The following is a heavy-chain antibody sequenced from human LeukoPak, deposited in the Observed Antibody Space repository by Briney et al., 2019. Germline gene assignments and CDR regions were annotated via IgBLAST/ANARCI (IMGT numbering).Heavy chain of an antibody. V-gene: IGHV1-2*02. CDR1: GYTFTGYY. CDR2: INPNSGGT. Sequence: ASVKVSCKASGYTFTGYYMHWVRQAPGQGIEWMGWINPNSGGTNYAQKFQGRVTITTDESTSTAYMELSSLRSEDTAVYYCASDGVTGTTHWFDPWGQGTLVTVSS. D-gene: IGHD1-7*01. J-gene: IGHJ5*02. CDR3: ASDGVTGTTHWFDP.